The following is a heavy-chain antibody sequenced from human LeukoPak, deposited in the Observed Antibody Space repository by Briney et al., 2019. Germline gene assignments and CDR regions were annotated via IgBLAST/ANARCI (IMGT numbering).Heavy chain of an antibody. CDR3: ARGSSNLYYFDY. J-gene: IGHJ4*02. Sequence: TGGFLRLSCAASGFTFSSYSMNWVRQAPGKGLEWVSSISSSSSYIYYADSVKGRFTISRDNAKNPLYLQMNSLRAEDTAVYYCARGSSNLYYFDYWGQGTLVTVSS. V-gene: IGHV3-21*01. D-gene: IGHD6-13*01. CDR2: ISSSSSYI. CDR1: GFTFSSYS.